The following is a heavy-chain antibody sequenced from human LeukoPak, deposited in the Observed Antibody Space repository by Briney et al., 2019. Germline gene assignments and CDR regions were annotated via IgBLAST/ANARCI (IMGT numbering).Heavy chain of an antibody. D-gene: IGHD6-6*01. CDR1: GGSISSGGYY. J-gene: IGHJ6*02. Sequence: SETLSLTCTVSGGSISSGGYYWSWIRQHPGKGLEWIGYIYYSGSTYYNPSLKSRVTISVDTSKNQFSLKLSSVTAADTAVYYCAREGSSSWGYYYYGMDVWGQGTTVTVSS. CDR2: IYYSGST. CDR3: AREGSSSWGYYYYGMDV. V-gene: IGHV4-31*03.